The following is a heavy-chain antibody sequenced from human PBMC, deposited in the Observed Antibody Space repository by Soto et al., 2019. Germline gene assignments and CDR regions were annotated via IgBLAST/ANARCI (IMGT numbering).Heavy chain of an antibody. Sequence: QVQLVQSGAEVKKPGASVKVSCKASRYTFTSYAMHWVRQAPGQRLEWMGWINAGNGNTKYSQKFQGRVTITRDTSASTAYMELSSLRSEDTAVYYCARGGPSLSSWMFDPWGQGTLVTVSS. D-gene: IGHD6-13*01. J-gene: IGHJ5*02. CDR1: RYTFTSYA. CDR3: ARGGPSLSSWMFDP. CDR2: INAGNGNT. V-gene: IGHV1-3*01.